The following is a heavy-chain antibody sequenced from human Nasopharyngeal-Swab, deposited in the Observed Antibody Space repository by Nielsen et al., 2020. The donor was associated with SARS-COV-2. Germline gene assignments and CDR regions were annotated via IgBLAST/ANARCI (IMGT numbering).Heavy chain of an antibody. CDR2: LSYDGSNE. J-gene: IGHJ4*02. CDR1: GFTFSNYA. V-gene: IGHV3-30*04. Sequence: GESLKISCAASGFTFSNYAMHWVRQAPGKGLEWVALLSYDGSNENYADSVKGRFTISRDNSKNTLYLQMNSLRADDTAVYYCAKDSQMYFYDSRGYGPPDYWGQGTLVTVSS. CDR3: AKDSQMYFYDSRGYGPPDY. D-gene: IGHD3-22*01.